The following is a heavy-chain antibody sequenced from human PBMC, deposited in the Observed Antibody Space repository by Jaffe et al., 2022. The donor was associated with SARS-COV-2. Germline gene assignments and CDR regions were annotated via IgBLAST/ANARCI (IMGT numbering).Heavy chain of an antibody. Sequence: QLQLQESGPGLVKPSETLSLTCTVSGGSISSSSYYWGWIRQPPGKGLEWIGSIYYSGSTYYNPSLKSRVTISVDTSKNQFSLKLSSVTAADTAVYYCARQVWYSGYDWVPYYYYYYMDVWGKGTTVTVSS. V-gene: IGHV4-39*01. J-gene: IGHJ6*03. CDR1: GGSISSSSYY. CDR3: ARQVWYSGYDWVPYYYYYYMDV. CDR2: IYYSGST. D-gene: IGHD5-12*01.